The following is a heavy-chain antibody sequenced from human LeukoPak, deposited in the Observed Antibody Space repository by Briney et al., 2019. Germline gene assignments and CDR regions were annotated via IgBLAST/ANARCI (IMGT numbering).Heavy chain of an antibody. CDR2: ISWNSGSI. V-gene: IGHV3-9*01. CDR1: GFTFDDYA. Sequence: GGSLRLSCAASGFTFDDYAMHWVRQAPGKGLEWVSGISWNSGSIGYADSVKGRFTISRDNAKNSLYLQMNSLRAEDTAVYYCARDSRFRGEWELLGGPITGPDYWGQGTLVTVSS. D-gene: IGHD1-26*01. CDR3: ARDSRFRGEWELLGGPITGPDY. J-gene: IGHJ4*02.